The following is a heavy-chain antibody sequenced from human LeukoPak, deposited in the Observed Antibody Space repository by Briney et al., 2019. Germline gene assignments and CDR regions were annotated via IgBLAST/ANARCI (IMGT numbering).Heavy chain of an antibody. J-gene: IGHJ4*02. CDR3: ARETAHYDILTGYLTQPDY. Sequence: PSQTLSLTCTVSGGSISSGSYYWSWIRQPAGKGLEWIGRIYTSGSTNYNPSLKSRVTISVDTSKNQFSLKLSSVTAADTAVYYCARETAHYDILTGYLTQPDYWGQGTLVTVSS. D-gene: IGHD3-9*01. CDR2: IYTSGST. CDR1: GGSISSGSYY. V-gene: IGHV4-61*02.